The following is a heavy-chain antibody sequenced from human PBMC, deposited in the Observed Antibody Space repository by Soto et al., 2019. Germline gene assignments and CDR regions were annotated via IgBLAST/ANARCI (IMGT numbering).Heavy chain of an antibody. V-gene: IGHV6-1*01. J-gene: IGHJ6*02. CDR3: ARMTIVRGAQRVVDV. CDR2: TYYRSKWYN. CDR1: GDSVSSNSAA. Sequence: SQTLSLTCAISGDSVSSNSAAWNWIRQSPSRGLEWLGRTYYRSKWYNDYGESVKSRITINPDTSKNQFSLQLNSVTPEDTAVYYCARMTIVRGAQRVVDVWGQGTTVTV. D-gene: IGHD3-10*01.